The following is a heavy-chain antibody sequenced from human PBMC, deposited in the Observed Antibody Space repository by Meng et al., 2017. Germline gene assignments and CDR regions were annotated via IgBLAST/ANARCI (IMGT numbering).Heavy chain of an antibody. V-gene: IGHV3-53*01. D-gene: IGHD6-19*01. CDR3: ARDSSSGWYHNY. J-gene: IGHJ4*02. Sequence: EVQPAGDGGGLIQPGGSLRLSCTASGFSVTTSYMSWVRQAPGKGLEWVSVIYSGGSTYYADSVKGRFSISRDNSKNTLYLQMNSLRAEDTAVYFCARDSSSGWYHNYWGQGTLVTVSS. CDR2: IYSGGST. CDR1: GFSVTTSY.